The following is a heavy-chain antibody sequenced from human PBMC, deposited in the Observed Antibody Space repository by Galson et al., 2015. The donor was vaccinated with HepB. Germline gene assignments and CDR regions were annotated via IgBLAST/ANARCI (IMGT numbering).Heavy chain of an antibody. CDR2: IWYDGSNK. CDR1: GFTFSSYG. V-gene: IGHV3-33*01. D-gene: IGHD2-15*01. Sequence: SLRLSCAASGFTFSSYGMHWVRQAPGKGLEWVAVIWYDGSNKYYADSVKGRFTISRDNAKNSLYLQMNSLRAEDTAVYYCARDYRFVVVVAATLRSYYYGMDVWGQGTTVTVSS. CDR3: ARDYRFVVVVAATLRSYYYGMDV. J-gene: IGHJ6*02.